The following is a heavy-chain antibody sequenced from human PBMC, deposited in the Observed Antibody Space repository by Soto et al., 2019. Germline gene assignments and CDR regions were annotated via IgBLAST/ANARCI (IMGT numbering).Heavy chain of an antibody. J-gene: IGHJ6*02. V-gene: IGHV1-69*01. D-gene: IGHD2-2*01. CDR2: IIPISGTA. CDR3: ARSQGSSTSLEIYYYYYYGMDV. Sequence: QVQLVQSGAEVKKPGSSVKVSCKASGGTFSSYAISWVRQAPGQGLEWMGGIIPISGTANYAQKFQGRVTITADESTSTADMELISLRSEETAVYYCARSQGSSTSLEIYYYYYYGMDVWGQGTTVTVSS. CDR1: GGTFSSYA.